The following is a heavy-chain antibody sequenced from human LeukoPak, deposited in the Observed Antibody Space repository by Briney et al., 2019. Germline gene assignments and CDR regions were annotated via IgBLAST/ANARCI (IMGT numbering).Heavy chain of an antibody. D-gene: IGHD6-13*01. J-gene: IGHJ2*01. Sequence: GGSLRLSFAASGFTFTDYWMHWVRQAPGKELVWVARIRGDGRATTYADSVKGRFTVTRDDATNTLHLHMDSLKVEDTAVYFCARDDYRGAAGGNPAYWFFDLWGRGTPVTVSS. CDR2: IRGDGRAT. CDR3: ARDDYRGAAGGNPAYWFFDL. V-gene: IGHV3-74*03. CDR1: GFTFTDYW.